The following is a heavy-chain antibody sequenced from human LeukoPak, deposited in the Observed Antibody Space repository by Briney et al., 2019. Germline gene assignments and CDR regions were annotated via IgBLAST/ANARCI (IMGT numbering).Heavy chain of an antibody. V-gene: IGHV1-69*04. J-gene: IGHJ5*02. CDR1: GGTFSSYA. D-gene: IGHD2-2*02. Sequence: ASVKVSCKASGGTFSSYAISWVRQAPGQGLEWMGRIIPILGTANYAQKFQGRVTITADKSTSTAYMELSSLRSEDTAVYYCATGPPDIVVVPAAIRDNWFDPWGQGTLVTVSS. CDR2: IIPILGTA. CDR3: ATGPPDIVVVPAAIRDNWFDP.